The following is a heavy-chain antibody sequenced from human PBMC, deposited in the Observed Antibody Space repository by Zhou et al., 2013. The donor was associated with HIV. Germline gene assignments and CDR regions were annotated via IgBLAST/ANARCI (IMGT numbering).Heavy chain of an antibody. V-gene: IGHV1-2*02. D-gene: IGHD3-10*01. Sequence: QVQLVQSGAEVKKPGASVKVSCKASGYSFTAYYMHWVRQAPGQGLEWMGWINPKTGGTNYAQKFQGRVTMTRDTSISTAYMELSRLRSDDTAVYYCASAYYGTGRNWFDPWGQGTLVTVSS. CDR2: INPKTGGT. J-gene: IGHJ5*02. CDR1: GYSFTAYY. CDR3: ASAYYGTGRNWFDP.